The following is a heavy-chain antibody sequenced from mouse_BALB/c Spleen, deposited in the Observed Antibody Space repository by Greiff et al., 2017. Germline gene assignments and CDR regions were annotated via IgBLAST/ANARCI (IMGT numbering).Heavy chain of an antibody. Sequence: EVKVVESGGGLVKPGGSLTLSCAVSGFSFSDYYMYWVRQTPEKRLEWVATISDGGSYTYYPDSVKGRFTISSDNAKNSLYLQMSSLKSEDTAMYYCARTVRDGSSPTWFAYWGQGTLVTVSA. CDR2: ISDGGSYT. V-gene: IGHV5-4*02. CDR1: GFSFSDYY. CDR3: ARTVRDGSSPTWFAY. D-gene: IGHD1-1*01. J-gene: IGHJ3*01.